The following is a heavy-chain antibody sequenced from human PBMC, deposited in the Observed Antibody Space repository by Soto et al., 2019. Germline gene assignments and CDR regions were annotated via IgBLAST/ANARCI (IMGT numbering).Heavy chain of an antibody. J-gene: IGHJ4*02. CDR2: INWDDDE. V-gene: IGHV2-70*01. Sequence: SGPTLVNPTQTLTLTCTFSGFSLSTNLMCVGWIRQPPGKALEWLALINWDDDEYYNKSLKTRLTISKDTSKNQVVLTLTNMDSVETVTYFCARMRDSRYCYFAFCGPGTLVTVSS. CDR1: GFSLSTNLMC. D-gene: IGHD3-22*01. CDR3: ARMRDSRYCYFAF.